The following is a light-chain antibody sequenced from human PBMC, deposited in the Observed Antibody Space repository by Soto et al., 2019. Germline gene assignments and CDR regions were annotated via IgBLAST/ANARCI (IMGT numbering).Light chain of an antibody. J-gene: IGKJ1*01. Sequence: DIQMTQSPSSLSASVGDRVTITCQASQDISNYLSWYQSKPGKAPKLLIYDASNLKTGVPSRFSGSGSGTHFTFTIRSLQPEDIATYYWHQSDILPRTCGQGTKVEIK. V-gene: IGKV1-33*01. CDR1: QDISNY. CDR3: HQSDILPRT. CDR2: DAS.